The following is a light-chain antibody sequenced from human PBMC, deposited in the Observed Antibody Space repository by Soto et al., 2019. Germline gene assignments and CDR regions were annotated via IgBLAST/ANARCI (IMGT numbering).Light chain of an antibody. CDR3: TSYTSTNTLVL. Sequence: QSALTQPASVSGSPGQSITISCTGTSNDVGGYKYVSWYQQHPGKAPKLMIFEVSNRPSGVSNRFSGSKSANTASLTISGLQAEDEADYFCTSYTSTNTLVLFGGGTKLTVL. CDR1: SNDVGGYKY. J-gene: IGLJ2*01. V-gene: IGLV2-14*01. CDR2: EVS.